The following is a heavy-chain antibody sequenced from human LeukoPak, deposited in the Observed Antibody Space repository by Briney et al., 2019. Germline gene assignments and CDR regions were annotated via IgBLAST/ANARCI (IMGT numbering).Heavy chain of an antibody. D-gene: IGHD6-19*01. CDR2: IKADGSNI. CDR3: AYGSGWYFDY. J-gene: IGHJ4*02. CDR1: GFTFDDYG. V-gene: IGHV3-74*01. Sequence: GSLRLSCAASGFTFDDYGMSWVRQAPGKGPVWVSRIKADGSNIASADSVKGRFTISRDNAKNTLYLQMNSLRVEDTAVYYCAYGSGWYFDYWGQGTLVTVSS.